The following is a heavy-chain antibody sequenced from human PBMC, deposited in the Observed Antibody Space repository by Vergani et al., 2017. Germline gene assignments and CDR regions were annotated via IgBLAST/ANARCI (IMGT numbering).Heavy chain of an antibody. V-gene: IGHV7-4-1*02. CDR3: ARSITIFGVDAFDI. J-gene: IGHJ3*02. D-gene: IGHD3-3*01. CDR2: INTNTGNP. CDR1: GYTFTSYA. Sequence: QVQLVQSGSEFKKPGASVTVFCKASGYTFTSYAMNWVRQAPGQGLEWMGWINTNTGNPTYAQGFTGRFVFTLDTSVSTAYLQISRLKAEDTAVYYCARSITIFGVDAFDIWGQGTMVTVSS.